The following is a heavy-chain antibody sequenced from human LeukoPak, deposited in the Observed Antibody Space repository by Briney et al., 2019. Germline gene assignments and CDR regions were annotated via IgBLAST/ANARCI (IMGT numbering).Heavy chain of an antibody. CDR3: AKIAVAGTAGY. Sequence: PGGSLRLSCAASGFTFSSYGMHWVRQAPGKGLEWVAVISYDGSNKYYADSVKGRFTISRDNSKNTLYLQMNSLRAEDTAVYYCAKIAVAGTAGYWGQGTLVTVSS. CDR1: GFTFSSYG. J-gene: IGHJ4*02. D-gene: IGHD6-19*01. V-gene: IGHV3-30*18. CDR2: ISYDGSNK.